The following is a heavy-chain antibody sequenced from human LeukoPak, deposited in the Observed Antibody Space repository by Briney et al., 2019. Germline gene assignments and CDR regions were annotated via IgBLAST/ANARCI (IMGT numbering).Heavy chain of an antibody. J-gene: IGHJ6*04. D-gene: IGHD3-10*01. Sequence: AGGSLRLSCAASGFTVSSNYMSWVRQAPGKGLEWVSVIYSGGSTYYADSVKGRFTISRDNSKNTLYLQMNSLRAEDTAVYYCARDSLDVVRGVIPRAHYYYGMDVWGKGITVTVSS. V-gene: IGHV3-53*01. CDR3: ARDSLDVVRGVIPRAHYYYGMDV. CDR1: GFTVSSNY. CDR2: IYSGGST.